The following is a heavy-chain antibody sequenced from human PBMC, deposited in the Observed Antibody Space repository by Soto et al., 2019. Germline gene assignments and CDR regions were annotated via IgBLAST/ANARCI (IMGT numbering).Heavy chain of an antibody. CDR1: GYTFTSYY. V-gene: IGHV1-46*01. Sequence: ASVKVSCKASGYTFTSYYMHWVRQAPGQGLEWMGIINPSGGSTSYAQKFQGRVTMTRDTSTSTVYMELSSLRSEDTAVYYCASDSYYYGSGSYPGPFDYWGQGTLVTVSS. CDR2: INPSGGST. J-gene: IGHJ4*02. CDR3: ASDSYYYGSGSYPGPFDY. D-gene: IGHD3-10*01.